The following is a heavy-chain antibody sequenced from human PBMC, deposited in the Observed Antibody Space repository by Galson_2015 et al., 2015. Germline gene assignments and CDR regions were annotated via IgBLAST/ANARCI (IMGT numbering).Heavy chain of an antibody. CDR2: IYSGGST. CDR1: GFTVSSNF. V-gene: IGHV3-66*02. J-gene: IGHJ4*02. CDR3: ARGWTKSLDY. D-gene: IGHD2-15*01. Sequence: SLRLSCAASGFTVSSNFMSWVRQAPGKGLEWVSVIYSGGSTYYADSVKGRFTISRDNSENTLYLQMNSLRAEDTAVYYCARGWTKSLDYWVQGTLVTVSS.